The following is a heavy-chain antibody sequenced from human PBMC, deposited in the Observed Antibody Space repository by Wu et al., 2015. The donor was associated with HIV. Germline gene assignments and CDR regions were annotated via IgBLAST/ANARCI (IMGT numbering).Heavy chain of an antibody. CDR1: GGTFSSYA. CDR3: ARDRTKYSSSHRNYYYYGMDV. Sequence: QVQLVQSGAEVKKPGSSVKVSCKASGGTFSSYAISWVRQAPGQGLEWMGRIIPIFGTANYAQKFQGRVTITADESTSTAYMELSSLRSEDTAVYYCARDRTKYSSSHRNYYYYGMDVWGQGTTVTVSS. V-gene: IGHV1-69*13. J-gene: IGHJ6*02. CDR2: IIPIFGTA. D-gene: IGHD6-13*01.